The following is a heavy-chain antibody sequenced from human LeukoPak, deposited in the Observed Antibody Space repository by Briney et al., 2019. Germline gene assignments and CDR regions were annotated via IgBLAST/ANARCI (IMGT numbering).Heavy chain of an antibody. V-gene: IGHV4-39*01. CDR3: ARGRTRPISLHPTFDY. Sequence: SETLSLTCTVSGGSISSSSYYWGWIRQPPGKGLEWIGSIYYSGSTYYNPSLKSRVTISVDTSKNQFSLKLSSVTAADTAVYYCARGRTRPISLHPTFDYWGQGTLVTVSS. CDR2: IYYSGST. D-gene: IGHD1-14*01. J-gene: IGHJ4*02. CDR1: GGSISSSSYY.